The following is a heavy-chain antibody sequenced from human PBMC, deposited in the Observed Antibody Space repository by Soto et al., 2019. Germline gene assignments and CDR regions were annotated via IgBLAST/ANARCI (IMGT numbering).Heavy chain of an antibody. V-gene: IGHV5-51*01. J-gene: IGHJ3*02. CDR2: IYPGDSDT. CDR3: ARLDQQGYCTNGICPGPFDI. CDR1: GYSFTNYW. D-gene: IGHD2-8*01. Sequence: KFSCKGSGYSFTNYWIGWVRQMPGKGLEWMGTIYPGDSDTRYSPSFQGQVTISADRSVSTAYLQWSSLKASDTAMYYCARLDQQGYCTNGICPGPFDIWGQGTMVTVS.